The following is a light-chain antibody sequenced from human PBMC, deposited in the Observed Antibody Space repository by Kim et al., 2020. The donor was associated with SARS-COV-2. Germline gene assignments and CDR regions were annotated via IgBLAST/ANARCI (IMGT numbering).Light chain of an antibody. J-gene: IGLJ3*02. CDR1: KLGDEY. Sequence: VSPGQTASITCSGDKLGDEYACWYQQKPGQSPVLVIYQDTKRPSGIPERFSGSNSGNTATLTISGTQAMDEADYYCQAWDSSTAVFGGGTQLTVL. CDR3: QAWDSSTAV. V-gene: IGLV3-1*01. CDR2: QDT.